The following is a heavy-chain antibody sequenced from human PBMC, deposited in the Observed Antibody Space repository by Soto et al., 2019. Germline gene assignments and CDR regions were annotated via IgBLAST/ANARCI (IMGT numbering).Heavy chain of an antibody. CDR2: ISAYNGNT. CDR3: ARDDDSSGYPFDY. J-gene: IGHJ4*01. Sequence: EASVQVSSKASGYTFTSYGMSWLRQAPGQGLEWMGWISAYNGNTNYAQKLQGRVTMTTDTSTSTAYMERRSLRSDDTAGYCCARDDDSSGYPFDYWGHGTLVTLSS. CDR1: GYTFTSYG. D-gene: IGHD3-22*01. V-gene: IGHV1-18*01.